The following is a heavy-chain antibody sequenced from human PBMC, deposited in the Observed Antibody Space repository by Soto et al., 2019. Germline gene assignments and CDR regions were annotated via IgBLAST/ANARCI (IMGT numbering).Heavy chain of an antibody. Sequence: QVQLVQSGAEVKKPGSSVKVSCKASGGTFSSYAISWVRQAPGQGLEWMGGIIPIFGTANYAQKFQGRVTITADESTSTAYMELSSLRSEDTAVYYCARDRGRYCSSTSCYMRADNWFDPWGQGTLVTVSS. V-gene: IGHV1-69*01. CDR2: IIPIFGTA. CDR3: ARDRGRYCSSTSCYMRADNWFDP. J-gene: IGHJ5*02. D-gene: IGHD2-2*02. CDR1: GGTFSSYA.